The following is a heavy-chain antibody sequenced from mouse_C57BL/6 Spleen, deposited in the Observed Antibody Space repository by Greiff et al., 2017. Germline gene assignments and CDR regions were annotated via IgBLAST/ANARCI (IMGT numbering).Heavy chain of an antibody. V-gene: IGHV5-4*01. CDR2: ISDGGSYT. Sequence: EVQLVESGGGLVKPGGSLKLSCAASGFTFSSYALSWVRQTPEKRLEWVATISDGGSYTYYPDNVKGRFTISRDNAKNNLYLQMSHLKSEDTAMYYCARDRLDYAMDYWGQGTSVTVSS. J-gene: IGHJ4*01. D-gene: IGHD4-1*01. CDR1: GFTFSSYA. CDR3: ARDRLDYAMDY.